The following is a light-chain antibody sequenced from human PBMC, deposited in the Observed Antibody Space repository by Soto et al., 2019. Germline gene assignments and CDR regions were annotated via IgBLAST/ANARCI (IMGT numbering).Light chain of an antibody. CDR1: QSVSSSY. Sequence: EIVLTQSPGTLSLSPGERATLSCRASQSVSSSYLAWYQQKPGQAPRLLIYGASSRATGIPDRFSGSGSGTDFTLTISRLEREEFAVYYCQHDGRSPRTFGQGTKVEIK. CDR2: GAS. J-gene: IGKJ1*01. V-gene: IGKV3-20*01. CDR3: QHDGRSPRT.